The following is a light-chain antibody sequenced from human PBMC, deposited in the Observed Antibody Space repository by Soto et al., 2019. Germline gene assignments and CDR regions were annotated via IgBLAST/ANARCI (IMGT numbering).Light chain of an antibody. CDR3: QSYDDSLSGWV. CDR2: GNS. Sequence: QSVLTQPPSVSGAPGQRVTISCTGSSSNIGAGHALHSYQHLPGAAPKLLMYGNSDRPSGVHDRFSGYKSGTSASLAITGLQPEAEADYYCQSYDDSLSGWVFGGGTELTVL. V-gene: IGLV1-40*01. CDR1: SSNIGAGHA. J-gene: IGLJ3*02.